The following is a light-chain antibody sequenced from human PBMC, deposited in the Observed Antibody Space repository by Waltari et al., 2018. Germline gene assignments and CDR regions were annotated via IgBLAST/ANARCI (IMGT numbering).Light chain of an antibody. CDR1: SSDVGGNNY. CDR2: DVS. J-gene: IGLJ2*01. CDR3: SSYISSDTLEL. V-gene: IGLV2-14*03. Sequence: GTSSDVGGNNYVSWYQQHPGKAPKLMIYDVSNRPSGVSNRFSGSKSGNTASLTISGLQAEDEAHYYCSSYISSDTLELFGGGTSLTV.